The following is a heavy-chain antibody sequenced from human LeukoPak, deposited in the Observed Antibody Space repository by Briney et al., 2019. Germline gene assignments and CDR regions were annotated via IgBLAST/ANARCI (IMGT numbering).Heavy chain of an antibody. CDR3: ARKPVAGPYYFDY. D-gene: IGHD6-19*01. CDR2: ISGSGSTI. J-gene: IGHJ4*02. Sequence: AGGSLRLSCAASGFTFSNYEMNWVRQAPGKGLEWVSYISGSGSTIYYADSVKGRFTISRDNAKNSLYLQMNSLRAEDTAVYYCARKPVAGPYYFDYWGQGTLVTVSS. V-gene: IGHV3-48*03. CDR1: GFTFSNYE.